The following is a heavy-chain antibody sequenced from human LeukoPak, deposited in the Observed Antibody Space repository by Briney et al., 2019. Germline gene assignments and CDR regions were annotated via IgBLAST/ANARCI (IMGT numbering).Heavy chain of an antibody. D-gene: IGHD5/OR15-5a*01. CDR3: AKGVSQPKYYFEY. CDR1: GFTFTSA. J-gene: IGHJ4*02. CDR2: ITGSGDAT. Sequence: GGSLRLSCAASGFTFTSAMRWVRQAPGKGLEWVSSITGSGDATFYAKSVRGRFTISRDNSKNTLYLEMNSLRAEDTAVYYCAKGVSQPKYYFEYWGRGTLVTVSS. V-gene: IGHV3-23*01.